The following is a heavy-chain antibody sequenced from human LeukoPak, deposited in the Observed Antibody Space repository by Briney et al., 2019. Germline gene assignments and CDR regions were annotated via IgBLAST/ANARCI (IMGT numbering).Heavy chain of an antibody. V-gene: IGHV3-23*01. D-gene: IGHD3-3*01. CDR3: AKETNGVVIIGYYFDY. Sequence: GGSLRLSCAASGFTFSSYAMSWVRQAPGKGLEWVSAITGSGGNTYYADSVKGRFTISRDNSKNTLYLQMNSLRAEDTAVYYCAKETNGVVIIGYYFDYWGQGTLVTVSS. CDR2: ITGSGGNT. J-gene: IGHJ4*02. CDR1: GFTFSSYA.